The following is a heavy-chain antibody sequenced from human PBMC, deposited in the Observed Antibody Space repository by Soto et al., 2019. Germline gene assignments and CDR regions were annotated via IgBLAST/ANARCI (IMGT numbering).Heavy chain of an antibody. CDR2: IIPIFGTA. V-gene: IGHV1-69*13. Sequence: SVKVSCKASGGTFSSYAISWVRQAPGQGLGWMGGIIPIFGTANYAQKFQGRVTITADESTSTAYMELSSLRSEDTAVYYCANLADIVVVPAAHDAFDIWGQGTVVTVSS. D-gene: IGHD2-2*01. J-gene: IGHJ3*02. CDR1: GGTFSSYA. CDR3: ANLADIVVVPAAHDAFDI.